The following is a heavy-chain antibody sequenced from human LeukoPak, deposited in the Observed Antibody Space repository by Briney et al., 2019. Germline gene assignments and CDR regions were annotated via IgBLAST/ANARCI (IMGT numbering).Heavy chain of an antibody. J-gene: IGHJ6*02. CDR1: GFTFSSYA. Sequence: GRSLRLSCAASGFTFSSYAMHWVRQAPGKGLEWVAVISYDGSNKYYADSVKGRFTISRDNSKNTLYLQMNGLRAEDTAVYYCARDGGRAVAGTESYYYYGMDVWGQGTTVTVSS. CDR3: ARDGGRAVAGTESYYYYGMDV. CDR2: ISYDGSNK. V-gene: IGHV3-30*04. D-gene: IGHD6-19*01.